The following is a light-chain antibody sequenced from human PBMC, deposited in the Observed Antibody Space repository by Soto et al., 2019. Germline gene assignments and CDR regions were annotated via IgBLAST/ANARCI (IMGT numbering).Light chain of an antibody. CDR3: QEYDGAPPIT. CDR1: QSVLYSSNNENY. Sequence: DIVMTQSPDSLAVSLGERASINCKSSQSVLYSSNNENYLAWYQQKPGQAPRLLIYGASSRATGIPDRFSGSGSGTDFTLTISRLEPEDFAVYYCQEYDGAPPITFGLGTRLEIK. CDR2: GAS. V-gene: IGKV4-1*01. J-gene: IGKJ5*01.